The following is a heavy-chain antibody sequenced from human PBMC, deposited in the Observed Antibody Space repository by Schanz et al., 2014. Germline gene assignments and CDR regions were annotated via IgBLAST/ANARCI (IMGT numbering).Heavy chain of an antibody. J-gene: IGHJ4*02. V-gene: IGHV3-33*06. CDR1: GFTFSRFG. CDR2: VWSDGNTK. D-gene: IGHD2-2*01. CDR3: AKVAPAATYLDS. Sequence: QVQLVESGGGVVRPGRSLRLSCATSGFTFSRFGMHWVRQAPGKGPEWVALVWSDGNTKYYVDSVKGRFTISRDNSMNTLHLQMDGLRVEDTAVYYCAKVAPAATYLDSWGLGTLVTVSS.